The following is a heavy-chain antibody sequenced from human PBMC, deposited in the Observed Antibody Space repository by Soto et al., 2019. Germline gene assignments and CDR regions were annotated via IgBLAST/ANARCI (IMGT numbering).Heavy chain of an antibody. CDR1: GFTFRDYS. J-gene: IGHJ4*02. CDR3: ARGIGYYDSKSYYYFDS. V-gene: IGHV3-48*02. D-gene: IGHD3-10*01. Sequence: GSLRLSCVASGFTFRDYSMNWVRQAPGKGLECISYISPSSSKIYYAESVKGRFTISRDNARNSLYLHMNSLRDEDTAVYYCARGIGYYDSKSYYYFDSWGQGTLVTVSS. CDR2: ISPSSSKI.